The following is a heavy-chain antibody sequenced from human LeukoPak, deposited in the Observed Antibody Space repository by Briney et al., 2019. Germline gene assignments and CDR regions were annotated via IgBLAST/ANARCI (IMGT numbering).Heavy chain of an antibody. D-gene: IGHD3-22*01. CDR2: IIPIFGTA. V-gene: IGHV1-69*05. Sequence: SVKVSCKASGGTFSSYAISWVRQAPGQGLEWMGGIIPIFGTANYAQKFQGRVTITTDGSTSTAYMELSSLRSEDTAVYYCAIRSSGYFRFDYWGQGTLVTVSS. J-gene: IGHJ4*02. CDR1: GGTFSSYA. CDR3: AIRSSGYFRFDY.